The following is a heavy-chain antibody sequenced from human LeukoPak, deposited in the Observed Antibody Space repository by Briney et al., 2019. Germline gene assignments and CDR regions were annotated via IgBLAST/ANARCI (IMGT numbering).Heavy chain of an antibody. V-gene: IGHV1-2*02. CDR2: INPNSGAT. Sequence: GASVKVSCKASGYTFTSYYMHWVRQAPGQGLEWMGWINPNSGATNYAQKFQGRVTMTRDTSISTAYLELSRLRSDDTAVYYCVRGHRYYDSSGYYSGAKYYFDYWGQGTLVTVSS. D-gene: IGHD3-22*01. CDR3: VRGHRYYDSSGYYSGAKYYFDY. J-gene: IGHJ4*02. CDR1: GYTFTSYY.